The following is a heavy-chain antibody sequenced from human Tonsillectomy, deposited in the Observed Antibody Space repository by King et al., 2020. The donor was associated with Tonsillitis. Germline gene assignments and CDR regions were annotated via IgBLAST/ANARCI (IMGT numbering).Heavy chain of an antibody. CDR3: ARGGMDRNWFDP. CDR2: IIPIFDTR. CDR1: GGTFSSYA. Sequence: QLVQSGAEVKKPGSSVKVSCKASGGTFSSYAISWVRQAPGQGLEWMGGIIPIFDTRNYAQKFGDRVTISADESTSTVYMEMSSLKSEDAAVYYCARGGMDRNWFDPWGQGTLVTVS. J-gene: IGHJ5*02. D-gene: IGHD2-2*03. V-gene: IGHV1-69*12.